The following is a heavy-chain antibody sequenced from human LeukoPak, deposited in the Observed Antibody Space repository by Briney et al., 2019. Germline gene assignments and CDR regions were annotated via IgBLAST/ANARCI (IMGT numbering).Heavy chain of an antibody. V-gene: IGHV3-21*01. CDR3: AREGRPIAAAGDY. CDR2: ISSSSTYI. D-gene: IGHD6-13*01. CDR1: GFTFSSYI. J-gene: IGHJ4*02. Sequence: KTGGSLRLSCAASGFTFSSYIMNWVRQAPVKGLEWVSSISSSSTYIFYADSVKGRFTISRDNAKNSLYLQMNSLRADDTAVYYCAREGRPIAAAGDYWGQGTLVTVSS.